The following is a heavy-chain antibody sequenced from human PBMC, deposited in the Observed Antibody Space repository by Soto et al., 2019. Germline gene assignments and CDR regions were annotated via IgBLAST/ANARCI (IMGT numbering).Heavy chain of an antibody. Sequence: GGCLRHSCAASGVTFNTYTMSWVRQAPGKGLEWVSSITGGGDATYYADSVKGRFTISRDNAMNTLHLQMNSLRVEDTAVYYCAKVPPRSGRGYWGQGTLVTVSS. V-gene: IGHV3-23*01. J-gene: IGHJ4*02. CDR1: GVTFNTYT. CDR2: ITGGGDAT. D-gene: IGHD3-10*01. CDR3: AKVPPRSGRGY.